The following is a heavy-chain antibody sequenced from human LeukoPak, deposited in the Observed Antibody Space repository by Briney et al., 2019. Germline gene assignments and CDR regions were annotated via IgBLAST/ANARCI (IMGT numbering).Heavy chain of an antibody. CDR3: ARGRNYYDSSGYGYYYYYYMDV. J-gene: IGHJ6*03. D-gene: IGHD3-22*01. CDR2: IIPIFGTA. V-gene: IGHV1-69*01. CDR1: GGTFSSYA. Sequence: SVKVSCKASGGTFSSYAISLVRQAPGQGLEWMGGIIPIFGTANYAQKFQGRVTITADESTSTAYMELSSLRSEDTAVYYCARGRNYYDSSGYGYYYYYYMDVWGKGTTVTVSS.